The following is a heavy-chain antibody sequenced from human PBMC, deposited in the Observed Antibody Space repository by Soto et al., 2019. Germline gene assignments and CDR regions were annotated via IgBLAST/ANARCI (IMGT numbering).Heavy chain of an antibody. V-gene: IGHV1-69*04. J-gene: IGHJ6*02. CDR1: GGTLSSFA. CDR2: FIPVVAMA. D-gene: IGHD1-1*01. Sequence: QVQLVQSGSEVKKPGSSVKVSCKTSGGTLSSFAISWVRQAPGQGLEWVGTFIPVVAMAKYGQNFQGRVTITADHSTNTLFMELSSLTYEDTAIYYCANGHDNYFDYGMDVWGQGTTVTVSS. CDR3: ANGHDNYFDYGMDV.